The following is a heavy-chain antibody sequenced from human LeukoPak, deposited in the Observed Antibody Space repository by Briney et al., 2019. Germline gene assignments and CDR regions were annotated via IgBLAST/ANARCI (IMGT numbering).Heavy chain of an antibody. J-gene: IGHJ5*02. D-gene: IGHD2-2*01. Sequence: SETLSLTCTVSGGSISSSSYYWGWIRQPPGKGLEWIGSIYYSGSTYYNPSLKSRVTISVDTSKNQFSLKLSSVTAADTAVYYCERRRVPAARGARGWFDPWGQGTLVTVSS. CDR2: IYYSGST. CDR3: ERRRVPAARGARGWFDP. V-gene: IGHV4-39*01. CDR1: GGSISSSSYY.